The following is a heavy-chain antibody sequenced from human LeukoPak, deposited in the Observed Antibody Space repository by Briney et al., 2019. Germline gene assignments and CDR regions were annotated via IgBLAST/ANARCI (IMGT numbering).Heavy chain of an antibody. CDR2: IYTSGTT. CDR1: GGSISSYY. V-gene: IGHV4-4*07. D-gene: IGHD3-22*01. J-gene: IGHJ6*03. Sequence: PSETLSLTCTVSGGSISSYYWSWIRQPAGKGLEWIGRIYTSGTTNYNPSLKSRVTVSLDTSKNQFSLRLTSVTATDTAVYYCANGDYYDSGGYDYYYYMDAWGKGTTVTVAS. CDR3: ANGDYYDSGGYDYYYYMDA.